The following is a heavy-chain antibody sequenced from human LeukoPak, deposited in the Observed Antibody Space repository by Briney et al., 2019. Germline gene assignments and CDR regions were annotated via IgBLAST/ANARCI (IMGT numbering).Heavy chain of an antibody. J-gene: IGHJ4*02. CDR1: GGSISSYY. CDR3: ARAGTRGIFDY. Sequence: SETLSLTCSVSGGSISSYYWSWIRQPPEKGLEWIGYIYYSGSTNYNSSLKSRVTISVDTSKNQFSLKLSSVTAADTAVYYCARAGTRGIFDYWGQGTLVTVSS. CDR2: IYYSGST. V-gene: IGHV4-59*08. D-gene: IGHD1-1*01.